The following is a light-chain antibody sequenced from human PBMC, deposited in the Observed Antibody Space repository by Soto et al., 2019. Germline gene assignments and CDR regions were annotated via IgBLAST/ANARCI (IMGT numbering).Light chain of an antibody. CDR3: CSYAGSYV. V-gene: IGLV2-11*01. Sequence: QSVLTRPRSVSGSPGRSVTISCTGTSSDVGSYNFVSWYRQHPGKAPKLMIYDVFKRPSGVPDRFSGSKSGNTASLTISGLQADDEADYYCCSYAGSYVFGTGTKVTVL. CDR1: SSDVGSYNF. J-gene: IGLJ1*01. CDR2: DVF.